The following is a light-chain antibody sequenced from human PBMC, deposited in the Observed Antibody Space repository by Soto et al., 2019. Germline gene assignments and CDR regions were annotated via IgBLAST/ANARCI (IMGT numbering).Light chain of an antibody. Sequence: EIVLTQSPATLSLSPGERATLSCRASHSVDIYVDWYQQKPGQAPRLLIYDASKRATGIAARFSGSGSGTDFTLTISSLESEDFAVYYCQQRHNSITFGQGTRLET. J-gene: IGKJ5*01. CDR1: HSVDIY. CDR2: DAS. V-gene: IGKV3-11*01. CDR3: QQRHNSIT.